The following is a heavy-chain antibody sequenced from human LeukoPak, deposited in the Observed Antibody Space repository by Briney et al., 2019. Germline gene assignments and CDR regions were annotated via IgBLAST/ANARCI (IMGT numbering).Heavy chain of an antibody. CDR1: GVSFRCYY. CDR3: ARGGQEITIFGVVTEPLNKPTARAADY. D-gene: IGHD3-3*01. J-gene: IGHJ4*02. CDR2: INHSGST. V-gene: IGHV4-34*01. Sequence: SETLSLTCSVYGVSFRCYYWSWLRQPPGKALEWIGEINHSGSTNYHPSLKSRVTISVDTSKNQFSLKLISVIAADTAVYYCARGGQEITIFGVVTEPLNKPTARAADYWGQGNLVTVSS.